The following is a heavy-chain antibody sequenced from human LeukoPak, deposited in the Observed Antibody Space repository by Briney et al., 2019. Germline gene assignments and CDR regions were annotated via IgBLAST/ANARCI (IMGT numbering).Heavy chain of an antibody. Sequence: GGSLRLSCAASGFPFSSYSMTWVRQAPGKGLEWVANIKPDGTTKFYVDSVKGRFTISRDNSKNTLFLQMNSLRAEDTAVYYCARLMRHMREDVYDVWGQGTMVIVSS. D-gene: IGHD2-21*01. J-gene: IGHJ3*01. CDR3: ARLMRHMREDVYDV. V-gene: IGHV3-7*03. CDR2: IKPDGTTK. CDR1: GFPFSSYS.